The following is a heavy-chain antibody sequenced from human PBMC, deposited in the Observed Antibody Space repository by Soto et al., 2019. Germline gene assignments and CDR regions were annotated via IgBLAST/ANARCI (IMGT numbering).Heavy chain of an antibody. CDR3: ARSYHTYYFDY. V-gene: IGHV3-15*07. CDR1: GFSISKAR. Sequence: GAPRLSFGGPGFSISKARMNRGRPASGKGLEWVGRIKSKSDGGTTDYATPVKGRFTISRDDSKNMLYLQMTRLKTEDTAMYYCARSYHTYYFDYWGRGTLVTVSS. CDR2: IKSKSDGGTT. J-gene: IGHJ4*01. D-gene: IGHD3-10*01.